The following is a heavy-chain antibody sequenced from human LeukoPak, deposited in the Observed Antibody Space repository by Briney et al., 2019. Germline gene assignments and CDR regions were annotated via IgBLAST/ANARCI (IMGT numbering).Heavy chain of an antibody. CDR1: GFTFSSYW. D-gene: IGHD3-16*01. Sequence: GGSLRLSCAASGFTFSSYWMSWVRQAPGKGLEWVADIKQDGGEKYYVDPVKGRFTISRDNAKNSLYLQMNSLRAEDTAVYYCARSGIAFAGVTSFGHWGQGTLVTVSS. CDR3: ARSGIAFAGVTSFGH. V-gene: IGHV3-7*01. J-gene: IGHJ4*02. CDR2: IKQDGGEK.